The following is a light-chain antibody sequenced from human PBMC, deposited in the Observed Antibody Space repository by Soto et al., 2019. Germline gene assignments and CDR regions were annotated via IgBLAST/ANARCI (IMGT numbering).Light chain of an antibody. CDR3: SSYAGSNSVV. CDR2: EVT. CDR1: SSDVGGYNY. V-gene: IGLV2-8*01. Sequence: QSALTQPPSASGSPGQSVTISCTGTSSDVGGYNYVSWFQQHPGKAPKLMIYEVTKRPPGVPDRFSGSKSGNTASLTVSGLQAEDEADYYCSSYAGSNSVVFGGGTQLTVL. J-gene: IGLJ2*01.